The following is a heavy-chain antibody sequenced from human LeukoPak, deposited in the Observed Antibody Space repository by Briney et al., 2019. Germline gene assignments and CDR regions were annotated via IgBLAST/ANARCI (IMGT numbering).Heavy chain of an antibody. V-gene: IGHV4-34*01. CDR1: GGSFSGYY. Sequence: SETLSLTCAVYGGSFSGYYWSWIRQPPGKGLEWIGEINHSGSTNYNPSLKSRVTISVDTSKNQFSLKLSSVTAADTAVYYCARFSLAAAGLFFDYWGQGTLVTVSS. J-gene: IGHJ4*02. D-gene: IGHD6-13*01. CDR2: INHSGST. CDR3: ARFSLAAAGLFFDY.